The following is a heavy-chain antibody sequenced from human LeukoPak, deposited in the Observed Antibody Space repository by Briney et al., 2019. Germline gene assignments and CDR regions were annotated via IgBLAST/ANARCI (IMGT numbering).Heavy chain of an antibody. CDR3: AKDRSYYYDSSGPTGFDY. CDR1: GFVFNNYG. J-gene: IGHJ4*02. D-gene: IGHD3-22*01. CDR2: ISGAGDAS. V-gene: IGHV3-23*01. Sequence: GGSLRLSCGASGFVFNNYGMAWVRQAPGKGLQWVATISGAGDASFYADSVKGRFTISRDNSRHSSQNILYLQMNSLRAEDTAVYSCAKDRSYYYDSSGPTGFDYWGQGTLVTVSS.